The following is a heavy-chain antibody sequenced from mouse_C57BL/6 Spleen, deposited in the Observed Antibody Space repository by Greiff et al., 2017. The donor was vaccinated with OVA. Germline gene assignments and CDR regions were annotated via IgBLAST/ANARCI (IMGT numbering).Heavy chain of an antibody. D-gene: IGHD1-1*02. CDR1: GYTFTDYN. CDR2: INPNNGGT. CDR3: ARGGKDYFDY. J-gene: IGHJ2*01. V-gene: IGHV1-22*01. Sequence: DVQLQESGPELVKPGASVKMSCKASGYTFTDYNMHWVKQSHGKSLEWIGYINPNNGGTSYNQKFKGKATLTVNKSSSTAYMELRSLTSEDSAVYYCARGGKDYFDYWGQGTTLTVSS.